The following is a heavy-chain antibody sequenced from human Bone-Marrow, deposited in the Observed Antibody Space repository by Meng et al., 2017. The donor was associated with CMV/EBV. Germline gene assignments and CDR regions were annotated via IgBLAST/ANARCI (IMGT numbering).Heavy chain of an antibody. Sequence: GFTFRSNARHWVRQAPGKGLAWVAVISYDGSNQYYADSVKGRFTISRDNSKNTLYLQMNSLRAEDTAVYYCAREPPGYSSGWYYFDYWGQGTLVTVSS. D-gene: IGHD6-19*01. J-gene: IGHJ4*02. CDR1: GFTFRSNA. V-gene: IGHV3-30*04. CDR2: ISYDGSNQ. CDR3: AREPPGYSSGWYYFDY.